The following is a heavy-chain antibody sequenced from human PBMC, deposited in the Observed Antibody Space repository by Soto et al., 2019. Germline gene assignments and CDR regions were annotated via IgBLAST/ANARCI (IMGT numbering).Heavy chain of an antibody. V-gene: IGHV4-30-2*01. J-gene: IGHJ4*02. D-gene: IGHD3-9*01. CDR1: GGSISSGGYS. CDR2: IYHSGST. Sequence: QLQLQESGSGLVKPSQTLSLTCAVSGGSISSGGYSWSWIRQPPGKGLEWIGYIYHSGSTYYNPSLKSRVTISVDRSKHQFSLKLSSVTAADTAVYYCARGGGYYDILTGYYMMVEFDYWGKGTLVTVSS. CDR3: ARGGGYYDILTGYYMMVEFDY.